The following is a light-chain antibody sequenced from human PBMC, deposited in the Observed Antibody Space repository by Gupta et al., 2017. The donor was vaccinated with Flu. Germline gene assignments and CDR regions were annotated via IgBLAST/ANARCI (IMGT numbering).Light chain of an antibody. CDR1: PRVSSY. V-gene: IGKV1-39*01. CDR3: QHRDRPLFT. CDR2: ATS. J-gene: IGKJ5*01. Sequence: DIQMTQSPSSLSASIGDRVTITCRASPRVSSYLNWYQHKPGQAPKLLIYATSSMHTGVPSRFSGGGSGTDFTLTISRRQPEDFATYYCQHRDRPLFTFGQGTQVEIK.